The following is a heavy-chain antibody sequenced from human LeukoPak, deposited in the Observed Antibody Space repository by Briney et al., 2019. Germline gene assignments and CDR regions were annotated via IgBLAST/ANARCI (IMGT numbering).Heavy chain of an antibody. CDR2: INSDGSST. Sequence: GGSLRLSCAASGFTFSSYWMHWVRQAPGRGLVGVSRINSDGSSTSYADSVKARFTISSKKSTNILFLPMNSLRAEDTALYYCAKGQETESRLDSWGQGTLVTVSS. J-gene: IGHJ4*02. CDR3: AKGQETESRLDS. D-gene: IGHD1-1*01. V-gene: IGHV3-74*01. CDR1: GFTFSSYW.